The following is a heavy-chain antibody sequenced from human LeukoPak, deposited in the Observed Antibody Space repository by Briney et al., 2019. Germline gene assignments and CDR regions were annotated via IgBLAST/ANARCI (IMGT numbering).Heavy chain of an antibody. J-gene: IGHJ4*02. CDR1: GYTFTNYD. D-gene: IGHD6-19*01. Sequence: ASVKVSCKASGYTFTNYDINWVRQAPGQGLEWMGWINPNNGKFGFAQKFQGRVTMTRNTSITTAYLQLSSLRPDDTAIYFCARVLGRAVAAGPALGYWGQGSLVTVSS. CDR3: ARVLGRAVAAGPALGY. V-gene: IGHV1-8*01. CDR2: INPNNGKF.